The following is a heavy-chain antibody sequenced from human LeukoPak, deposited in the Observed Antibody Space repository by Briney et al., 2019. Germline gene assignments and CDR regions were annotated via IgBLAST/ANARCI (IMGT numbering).Heavy chain of an antibody. Sequence: SETLSLTCTVSGGSISSYYWSWIRQPAGKGLEWIGRFYTSGRTNYNPSLKSRVTISVDTSKNQFSLKLSSVTAADTAVYYCARGLSIAAAGTGNAFDVWGQGTMVTVSS. CDR3: ARGLSIAAAGTGNAFDV. CDR1: GGSISSYY. V-gene: IGHV4-4*07. J-gene: IGHJ3*01. D-gene: IGHD6-13*01. CDR2: FYTSGRT.